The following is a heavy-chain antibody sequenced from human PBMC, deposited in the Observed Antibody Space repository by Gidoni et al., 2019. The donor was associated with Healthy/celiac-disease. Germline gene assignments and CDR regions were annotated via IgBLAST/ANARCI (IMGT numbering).Heavy chain of an antibody. CDR2: ISYDGSNK. J-gene: IGHJ5*02. CDR3: ARDGGAAAAGGWFDP. V-gene: IGHV3-30*04. CDR1: GFTFSSYA. Sequence: VESGGGVVQPGRSLRLSCAASGFTFSSYAMHWVRQAPGKGLEWVAVISYDGSNKYYADSVKGRFTISRDNSKNTLYLQMNSLRAEDTAVYYCARDGGAAAAGGWFDPWGQGTLDTVSS. D-gene: IGHD6-13*01.